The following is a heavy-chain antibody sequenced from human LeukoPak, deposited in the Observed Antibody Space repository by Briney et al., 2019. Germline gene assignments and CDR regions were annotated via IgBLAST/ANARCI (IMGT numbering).Heavy chain of an antibody. CDR2: ISDTGKTI. Sequence: GGSLRLSCVASGFTFSDYYMTWIRQAPGKGLEWISFISDTGKTIYYADSVRGRVTISRDNAKNSLYLQMDSLGADDTAVYYCAGAVVTAMTHWGQGTLVTVSS. V-gene: IGHV3-11*01. CDR1: GFTFSDYY. CDR3: AGAVVTAMTH. D-gene: IGHD2-21*02. J-gene: IGHJ4*02.